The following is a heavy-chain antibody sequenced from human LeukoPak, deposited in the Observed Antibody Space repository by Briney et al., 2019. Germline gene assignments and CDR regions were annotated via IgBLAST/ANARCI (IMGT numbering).Heavy chain of an antibody. V-gene: IGHV4-4*09. CDR2: IYSSGST. Sequence: SETLSLTCTVSGGSISSYYWSWIRQPPGKGLEWIVYIYSSGSTNYNPALKSRVTISVDTSKNQFSLKLSSVTAADTAVYYCARTVAHYYYYYMDVWRKGTTVSVSS. J-gene: IGHJ6*03. CDR1: GGSISSYY. CDR3: ARTVAHYYYYYMDV. D-gene: IGHD4-11*01.